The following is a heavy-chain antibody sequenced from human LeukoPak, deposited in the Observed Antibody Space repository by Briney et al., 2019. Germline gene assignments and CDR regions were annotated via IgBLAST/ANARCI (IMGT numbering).Heavy chain of an antibody. CDR3: ARLDIQSIDY. D-gene: IGHD3-9*01. CDR1: GGSISSSSYY. CDR2: IYYSGST. Sequence: PSETLSLTCTVSGGSISSSSYYWGWIRQPPGKGLEWIGSIYYSGSTYYSPSLKSRVTISVDTSKNQFSLKLSSVTAADTAVYYCARLDIQSIDYWGQGTLVTVSS. J-gene: IGHJ4*02. V-gene: IGHV4-39*01.